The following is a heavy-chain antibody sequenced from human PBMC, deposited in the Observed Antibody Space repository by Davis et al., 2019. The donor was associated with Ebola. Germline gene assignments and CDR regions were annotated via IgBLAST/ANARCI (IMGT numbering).Heavy chain of an antibody. D-gene: IGHD6-25*01. Sequence: GGSLRLSCAASGFTFDDYAMHWVRQAPGKGLEWVSGISWNSGSIGYADSVKGRFTISRDNAKNSLYLQMNSLRAEDTAVYYCARKAGFDYWGQGTLVTVSS. CDR2: ISWNSGSI. J-gene: IGHJ4*02. CDR3: ARKAGFDY. V-gene: IGHV3-9*01. CDR1: GFTFDDYA.